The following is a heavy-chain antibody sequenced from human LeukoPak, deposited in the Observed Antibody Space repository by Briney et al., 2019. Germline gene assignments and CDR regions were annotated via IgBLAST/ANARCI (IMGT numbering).Heavy chain of an antibody. CDR1: GYTFTGYY. D-gene: IGHD2-15*01. CDR3: ARDKVDCSSGSCYSLGFGY. V-gene: IGHV1-69*05. CDR2: IIPIFGTA. J-gene: IGHJ4*02. Sequence: ASVKVSCKASGYTFTGYYMHWVRQAPGQGLEWMGGIIPIFGTANYAQKFQGRVTITTDESTSTAYMELSSLRSEDTAVYYCARDKVDCSSGSCYSLGFGYWGQGTLVTVSS.